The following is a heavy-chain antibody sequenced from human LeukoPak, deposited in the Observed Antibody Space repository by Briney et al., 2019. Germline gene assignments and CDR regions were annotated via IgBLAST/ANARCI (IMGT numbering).Heavy chain of an antibody. D-gene: IGHD3-22*01. Sequence: PSETLSLTCAVYGGSFSGYYRSWIRQPPGKGLEWIGEINHSGSTNYNPSLKSRVTISVDTSKNQFSLKLSSVTAADTAVYYCARDYYDSSGYYHYWGQGTLVTVSS. J-gene: IGHJ4*02. CDR1: GGSFSGYY. CDR2: INHSGST. CDR3: ARDYYDSSGYYHY. V-gene: IGHV4-34*01.